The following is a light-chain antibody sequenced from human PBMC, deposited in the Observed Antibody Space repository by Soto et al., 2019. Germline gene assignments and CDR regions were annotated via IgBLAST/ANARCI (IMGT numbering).Light chain of an antibody. CDR3: QQVKTYPRT. Sequence: DIHLTQYPSFLSASVAGRVTSSSRPSQAVPNNMAWYQQKPGKPPKLLIYEESTLHSGVPSRFSGRKSGTQFTLTIDSLQPEDFATYYCQQVKTYPRTFGGGTKVDIK. CDR2: EES. V-gene: IGKV1-9*01. J-gene: IGKJ4*01. CDR1: QAVPNN.